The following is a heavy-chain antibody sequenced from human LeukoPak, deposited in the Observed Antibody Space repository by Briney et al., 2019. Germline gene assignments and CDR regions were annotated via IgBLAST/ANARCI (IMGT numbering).Heavy chain of an antibody. D-gene: IGHD3/OR15-3a*01. CDR3: ARLLIRMDYLGRDY. CDR1: GGAISRSSYS. J-gene: IGHJ4*02. CDR2: IYYSGST. Sequence: TSDTLSLSWTVGGGAISRSSYSWGWFPQFRGKGLECIGNIYYSGSTYYDPSLKSRGTISLDTAKNQLSLKLYSVTAADTAVYYCARLLIRMDYLGRDYGGQGTLVTVSS. V-gene: IGHV4-39*01.